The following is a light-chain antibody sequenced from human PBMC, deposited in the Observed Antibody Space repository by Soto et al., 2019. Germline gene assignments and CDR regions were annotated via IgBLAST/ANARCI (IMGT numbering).Light chain of an antibody. CDR1: QGISSY. CDR2: AAS. V-gene: IGKV1-9*01. CDR3: QQVNTYPQVT. Sequence: DVQLTQSPSFLAASVGDRLTITCRASQGISSYLAWYQQKPGKAPKLLIYAASTLQSGVPSRFSGSGSGTDFTLTISSLQPEDFATYYCQQVNTYPQVTFGPGTKVDI. J-gene: IGKJ3*01.